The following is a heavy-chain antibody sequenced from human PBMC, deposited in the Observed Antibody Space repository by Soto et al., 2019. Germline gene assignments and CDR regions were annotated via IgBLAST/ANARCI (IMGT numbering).Heavy chain of an antibody. CDR1: GFTFSSYA. J-gene: IGHJ4*02. CDR2: ISGSGGST. V-gene: IGHV3-23*01. Sequence: GGSLRLSCAASGFTFSSYAMSWVRQAPGKGLEWVSAISGSGGSTYYADSVKGRFTISRDNSKNTLYLQMNSLRAEDTAVYYCAKALGYYDSSGYYYFDYWGQGTLVTVSS. D-gene: IGHD3-22*01. CDR3: AKALGYYDSSGYYYFDY.